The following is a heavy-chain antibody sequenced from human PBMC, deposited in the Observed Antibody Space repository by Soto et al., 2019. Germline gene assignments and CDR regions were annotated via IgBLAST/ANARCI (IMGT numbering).Heavy chain of an antibody. J-gene: IGHJ1*01. Sequence: EVQLVESGGGLVQPGRSLRLSCAASGFTFDDYAMHWVRQAPGKGLEWVSGISWNSGSRGYADSVKGRFTISRDNAKNSLYLQMNSLRTDDTALYYCAKDRIGAAGSFQHWGQGTLVTVSS. CDR3: AKDRIGAAGSFQH. CDR1: GFTFDDYA. CDR2: ISWNSGSR. D-gene: IGHD6-13*01. V-gene: IGHV3-9*01.